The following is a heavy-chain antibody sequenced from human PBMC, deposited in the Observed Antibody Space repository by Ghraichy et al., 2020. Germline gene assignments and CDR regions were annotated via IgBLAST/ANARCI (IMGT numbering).Heavy chain of an antibody. J-gene: IGHJ6*02. CDR2: ISGGGLST. CDR3: SRPPSCSGDNCYRDYYYYGMDV. V-gene: IGHV3-23*01. D-gene: IGHD2-15*01. Sequence: GGSLRLSCAASGFAFNNYAMTWVRQAPGKGLEWVSVISGGGLSTHYADSVKGRFTIARDNDQNTLSLQMDSLRAEDTAVYYCSRPPSCSGDNCYRDYYYYGMDVWGQGTTVTVSS. CDR1: GFAFNNYA.